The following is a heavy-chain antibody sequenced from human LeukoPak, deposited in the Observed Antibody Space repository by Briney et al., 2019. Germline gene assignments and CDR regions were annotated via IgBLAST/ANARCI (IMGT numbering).Heavy chain of an antibody. Sequence: GGSLRLSCAASGFTLSGYEMNWVRQAPGKGLEWVSYIGSSSNSTNYADSVKGRFTISRDNAKNSLYLQMTSLRAEDTAGYYCGRSGIIGAYYFDFWGQGTLVTVSS. CDR3: GRSGIIGAYYFDF. D-gene: IGHD3-16*01. V-gene: IGHV3-48*03. J-gene: IGHJ4*02. CDR2: IGSSSNST. CDR1: GFTLSGYE.